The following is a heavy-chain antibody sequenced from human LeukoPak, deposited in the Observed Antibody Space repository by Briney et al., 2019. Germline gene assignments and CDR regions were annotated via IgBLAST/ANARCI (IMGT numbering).Heavy chain of an antibody. CDR3: AKLDHSSTST. V-gene: IGHV3-23*01. Sequence: GGSLRLSCAASGFTVSVLVLGWVRQAPGKGLEWVSSIPASGASTVYADSVKGWFTISRETSKNTIYLQMNSMRAEDMALYYWAKLDHSSTSTWGQGTLVTVSS. CDR1: GFTVSVLV. J-gene: IGHJ5*02. CDR2: IPASGAST. D-gene: IGHD2-2*01.